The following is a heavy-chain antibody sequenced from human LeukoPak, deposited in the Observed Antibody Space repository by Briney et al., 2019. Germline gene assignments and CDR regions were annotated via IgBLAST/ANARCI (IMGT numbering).Heavy chain of an antibody. D-gene: IGHD3-10*01. CDR3: ARDHCVTMVRGVIPLYGLDV. CDR1: GFTFSTYG. V-gene: IGHV3-30*03. Sequence: YPGRSLRLSCAAAGFTFSTYGMRWVRQAPGEWLGWVAVMSYDGSNKYYAESVKGRFTISRDNSKSTLYLQMISLRAEDTAVYYCARDHCVTMVRGVIPLYGLDVWGQGSTVTVSS. J-gene: IGHJ6*02. CDR2: MSYDGSNK.